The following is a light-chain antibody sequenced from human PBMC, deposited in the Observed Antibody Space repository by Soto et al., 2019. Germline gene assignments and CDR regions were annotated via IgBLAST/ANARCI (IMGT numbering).Light chain of an antibody. CDR2: AAS. Sequence: DIRMTQSPSSLSVSVGDGVTITCRASETINNYLNWYQQKPGRAPKLLIHAASTLQSGVTSRFRGSGSGTDFTLTISSLQPEDFATYSYQQSYTTPWTFGLETRVEI. CDR1: ETINNY. J-gene: IGKJ1*01. V-gene: IGKV1-39*01. CDR3: QQSYTTPWT.